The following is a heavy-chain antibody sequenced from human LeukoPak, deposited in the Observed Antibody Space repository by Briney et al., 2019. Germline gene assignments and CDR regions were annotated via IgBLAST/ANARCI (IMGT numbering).Heavy chain of an antibody. CDR1: GGSISSGGYY. Sequence: PSETLSLTCTVSGGSISSGGYYWSWIRQPPGKGLEWIGYIYHSGSTYYNPSLKSRVTISVDRSKNQFSLKLSSVTAADTAVYYCARQRFWSGLPGAFDIWGQGTMVTVSS. D-gene: IGHD3-3*01. CDR2: IYHSGST. CDR3: ARQRFWSGLPGAFDI. J-gene: IGHJ3*02. V-gene: IGHV4-30-2*01.